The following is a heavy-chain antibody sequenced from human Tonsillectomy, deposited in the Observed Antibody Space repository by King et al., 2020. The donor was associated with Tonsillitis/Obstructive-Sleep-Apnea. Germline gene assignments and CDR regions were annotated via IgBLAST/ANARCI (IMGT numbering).Heavy chain of an antibody. Sequence: VQLVESGGGLVQPGRSLRLSCTASGFTFGDYAMSWVRQAPGKGLEWVGFIGSRPYGGTTEYAAYEKGRFTISRDNPKNIAYLQMKSLKTEDTDLYDCNRVPGFVQVPTDTEGWFDPWGQGPLLTVAS. CDR3: NRVPGFVQVPTDTEGWFDP. D-gene: IGHD5-18*01. V-gene: IGHV3-49*04. CDR2: IGSRPYGGTT. CDR1: GFTFGDYA. J-gene: IGHJ5*02.